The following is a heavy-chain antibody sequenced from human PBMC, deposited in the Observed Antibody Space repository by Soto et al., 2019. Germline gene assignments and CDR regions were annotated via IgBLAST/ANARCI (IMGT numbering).Heavy chain of an antibody. D-gene: IGHD3-9*01. Sequence: EVQLVESGGGLVKPGGSLRLSCTASGFAFNTYSMNWVRQATGKGLEWVSSINEDSTYIYYADSLRGRITISRDNAKDSLFLQMNSLRPDDTAVYYCVRDLGRYFRSGYMDLWGDGATVTLSS. CDR2: INEDSTYI. CDR1: GFAFNTYS. J-gene: IGHJ6*03. CDR3: VRDLGRYFRSGYMDL. V-gene: IGHV3-21*02.